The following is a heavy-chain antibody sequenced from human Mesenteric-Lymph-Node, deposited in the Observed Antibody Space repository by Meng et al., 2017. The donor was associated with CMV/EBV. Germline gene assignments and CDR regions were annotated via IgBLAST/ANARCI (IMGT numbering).Heavy chain of an antibody. CDR1: GGTFSSYA. J-gene: IGHJ5*02. Sequence: SVKVSCKASGGTFSSYAISWVRQAPGQGLEWMGGIIPILDIANYAQKFQGRVTITADKSTSTAYMELSSLRSEDTAVYYCAREQSPINSDARIAAAGNWFDPWGQGTLVTVSS. D-gene: IGHD6-13*01. V-gene: IGHV1-69*10. CDR3: AREQSPINSDARIAAAGNWFDP. CDR2: IIPILDIA.